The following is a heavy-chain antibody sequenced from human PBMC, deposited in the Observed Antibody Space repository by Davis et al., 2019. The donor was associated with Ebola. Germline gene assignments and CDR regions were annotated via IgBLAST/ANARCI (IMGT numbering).Heavy chain of an antibody. CDR3: ARSGLSCGVVKYHYGMDV. CDR1: GFTFSTYA. Sequence: PGGSLRLSCAASGFTFSTYAMRWVRQAPGQGLEWVSAISGSGGSTYYAGSVKGRFTVSRDNSKKTMYPQMNSLRAEDTAVYYCARSGLSCGVVKYHYGMDVWGKGTTVTVSS. J-gene: IGHJ6*04. CDR2: ISGSGGST. D-gene: IGHD3-3*01. V-gene: IGHV3-23*01.